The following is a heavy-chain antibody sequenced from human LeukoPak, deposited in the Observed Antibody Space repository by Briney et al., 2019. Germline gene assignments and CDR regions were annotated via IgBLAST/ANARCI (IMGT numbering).Heavy chain of an antibody. J-gene: IGHJ4*02. V-gene: IGHV4-34*01. CDR2: INHSGST. CDR1: GGSFSGYY. CDR3: ARQGSGYGGNPSFDY. Sequence: SETLSLTCAVYGGSFSGYYWSWIRQPPGKGLEWIGEINHSGSTNYNPSLKSRVTISVDTSKNQFSLKLSSVTAADTAVYYCARQGSGYGGNPSFDYWGQGTLVTVSS. D-gene: IGHD4-23*01.